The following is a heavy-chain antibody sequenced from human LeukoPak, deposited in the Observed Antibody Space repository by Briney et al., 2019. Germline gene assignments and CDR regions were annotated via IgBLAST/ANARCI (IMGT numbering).Heavy chain of an antibody. Sequence: GGPLRLSCVASGFTFSGYYMSWVRQAPGEGLEWLSYIGSNSITIFYADSVRCRFTISRANAKNSLYLQMNSLRPDDTAVYYCARRWHAFDLWGQGTMVTVSS. D-gene: IGHD5-24*01. CDR3: ARRWHAFDL. J-gene: IGHJ3*01. V-gene: IGHV3-11*01. CDR2: IGSNSITI. CDR1: GFTFSGYY.